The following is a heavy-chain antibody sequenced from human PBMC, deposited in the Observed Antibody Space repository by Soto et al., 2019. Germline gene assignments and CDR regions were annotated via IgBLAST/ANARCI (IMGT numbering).Heavy chain of an antibody. J-gene: IGHJ5*02. V-gene: IGHV4-59*01. Sequence: SETLSLTCTVSGGSISSYYWSWIRQPPGKGLEWIGYIYYSGSANYNPSLKSRVTISVDTSKNQFSLKLSSVTAADTAVYYCARAITMVRGVIWFDPWGQGTLVTVSS. CDR3: ARAITMVRGVIWFDP. D-gene: IGHD3-10*01. CDR1: GGSISSYY. CDR2: IYYSGSA.